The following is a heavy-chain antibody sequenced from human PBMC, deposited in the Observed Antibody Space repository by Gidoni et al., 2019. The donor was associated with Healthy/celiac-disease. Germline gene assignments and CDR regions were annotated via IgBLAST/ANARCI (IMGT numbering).Heavy chain of an antibody. Sequence: EVQLVQSGAEVKKPGESLKISCKGSGYRFTNYWIAWVRQMPGKGLECMVIIYPGDSDTRYSPSFQGQVTISVDKSISTAYLQCSSLEASDTAMYYCARSLGDDVFDIWFQGTMVTVSS. CDR1: GYRFTNYW. CDR3: ARSLGDDVFDI. J-gene: IGHJ3*02. CDR2: IYPGDSDT. V-gene: IGHV5-51*01. D-gene: IGHD3-16*01.